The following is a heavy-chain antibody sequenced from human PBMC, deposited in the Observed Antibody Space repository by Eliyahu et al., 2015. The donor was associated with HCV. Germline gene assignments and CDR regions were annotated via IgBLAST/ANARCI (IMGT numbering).Heavy chain of an antibody. Sequence: QVQLVESGGGVVXPGRSLRLSXAASGFTVXTNAXPXVRQAPGKGLEWVALITYDGANKYYADSVKGRFTISRDHSKNTLFLQMNGLRPADTAVYYCARRMEDGDAFAIWGQGTMVTVSS. CDR3: ARRMEDGDAFAI. CDR2: ITYDGANK. J-gene: IGHJ3*02. D-gene: IGHD5-24*01. CDR1: GFTVXTNA. V-gene: IGHV3-30-3*01.